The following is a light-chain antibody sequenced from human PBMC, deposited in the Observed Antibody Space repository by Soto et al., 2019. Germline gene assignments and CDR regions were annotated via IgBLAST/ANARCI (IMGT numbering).Light chain of an antibody. J-gene: IGKJ1*01. Sequence: DIQLTQSPSTLSASVGDRVTITCRASQSINGWLAWYQQKPGQAPNLLIYKASTLESGVPSRFSGSGSGTEFTLTVSSLQPDYFATYSCHQYHNFPRTFGQGAKVDIK. CDR1: QSINGW. CDR3: HQYHNFPRT. V-gene: IGKV1-5*03. CDR2: KAS.